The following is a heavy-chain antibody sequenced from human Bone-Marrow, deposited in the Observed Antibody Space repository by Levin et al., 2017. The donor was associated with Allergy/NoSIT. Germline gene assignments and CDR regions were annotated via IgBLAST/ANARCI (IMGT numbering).Heavy chain of an antibody. V-gene: IGHV3-9*01. CDR2: ISWNSGSI. D-gene: IGHD6-13*01. CDR3: AKDSSSWSDAFDI. Sequence: SLKISCAASGFTFDDYAMHWVRQAPGKGLEWVSGISWNSGSIGYADSVKGRFTISRDNAKNSLYLQMNSLRAEDTALYYCAKDSSSWSDAFDIWGQGTMVTVSS. J-gene: IGHJ3*02. CDR1: GFTFDDYA.